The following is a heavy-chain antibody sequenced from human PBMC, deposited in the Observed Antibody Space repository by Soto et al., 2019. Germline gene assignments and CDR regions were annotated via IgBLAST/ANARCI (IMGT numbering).Heavy chain of an antibody. D-gene: IGHD3-3*01. Sequence: ASVKVSCKASGGTFSSYAISWVRQAPGQGLEWMGGIITIFGTANYAQKFQGRVTITADESTSTAYMELSSLRSEDTAVYYCAREAIRATIFGVVTPHFDYWGQGTLVTVSS. J-gene: IGHJ4*02. CDR3: AREAIRATIFGVVTPHFDY. CDR1: GGTFSSYA. CDR2: IITIFGTA. V-gene: IGHV1-69*13.